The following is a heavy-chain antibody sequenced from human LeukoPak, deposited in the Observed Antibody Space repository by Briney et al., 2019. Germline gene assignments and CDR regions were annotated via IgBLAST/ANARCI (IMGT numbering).Heavy chain of an antibody. CDR1: GGSISSSNW. CDR3: ARSRIAAAGSPYGY. Sequence: PSGTLSLTCAVSGGSISSSNWWSWVRQPPGKGLEWIGEIYHSGSTNYNPSLKSRVTISVDTSKNQFSLKLSSVTAADTAVYYCARSRIAAAGSPYGYWGQGTLVTVSS. V-gene: IGHV4-4*02. CDR2: IYHSGST. J-gene: IGHJ4*02. D-gene: IGHD6-13*01.